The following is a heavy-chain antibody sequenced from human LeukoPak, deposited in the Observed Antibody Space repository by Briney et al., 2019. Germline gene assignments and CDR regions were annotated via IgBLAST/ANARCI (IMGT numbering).Heavy chain of an antibody. V-gene: IGHV4-59*01. CDR2: IYYSGST. D-gene: IGHD6-19*01. CDR1: GGSISSYY. J-gene: IGHJ4*02. Sequence: SETLSLTCTVSGGSISSYYWSWIRQPPGKGLEWIGYIYYSGSTNYNHSLKSRVTISVATSKNQFSLKLSSVTAADTAVYYCARREYSSGWLDYWGQGTLVTVSS. CDR3: ARREYSSGWLDY.